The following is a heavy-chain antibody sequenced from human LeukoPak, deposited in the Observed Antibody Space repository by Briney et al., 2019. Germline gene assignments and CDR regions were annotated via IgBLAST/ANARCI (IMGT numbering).Heavy chain of an antibody. Sequence: GASVKVSCKASGGTFSSYAISWVRQAPGQGLEWMGGIIPIFGTANYAQKFQGRVTITTDESTSTAYMELSSLRSEDTAVYYCAREVPSYSSVNWYFDLWGRGTLVTVSS. J-gene: IGHJ2*01. CDR1: GGTFSSYA. D-gene: IGHD6-19*01. CDR3: AREVPSYSSVNWYFDL. V-gene: IGHV1-69*05. CDR2: IIPIFGTA.